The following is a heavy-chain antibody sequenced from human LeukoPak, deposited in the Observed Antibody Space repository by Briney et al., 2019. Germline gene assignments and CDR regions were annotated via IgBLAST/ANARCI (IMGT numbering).Heavy chain of an antibody. D-gene: IGHD3-10*01. CDR3: ASSYYYGSGSPPNWFDP. CDR1: GYSFSNYW. CDR2: IYPGDSDT. Sequence: GESLKISCKGSGYSFSNYWIGWVRQMPGKGLEWMGIIYPGDSDTRYSPSFQGQVTISADKSISTAYLQWSSLKASDTAMYYCASSYYYGSGSPPNWFDPWGQGTLVTVSS. J-gene: IGHJ5*02. V-gene: IGHV5-51*01.